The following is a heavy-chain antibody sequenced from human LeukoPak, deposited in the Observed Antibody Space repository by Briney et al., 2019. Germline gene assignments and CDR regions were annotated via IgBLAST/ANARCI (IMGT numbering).Heavy chain of an antibody. V-gene: IGHV1-2*02. Sequence: ASVKVSCKASGYTFTGHYMHWVRQAPGQGLEWMGWINPNGGGTKYAQKFQGRVTLTRDTSISTAYMELSRLRCDDTAVYYCARSYDFWSGPPFDPWGQGTLVTVSS. CDR1: GYTFTGHY. D-gene: IGHD3-3*01. CDR2: INPNGGGT. CDR3: ARSYDFWSGPPFDP. J-gene: IGHJ5*02.